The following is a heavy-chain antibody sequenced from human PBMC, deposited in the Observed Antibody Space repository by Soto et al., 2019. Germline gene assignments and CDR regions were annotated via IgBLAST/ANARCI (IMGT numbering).Heavy chain of an antibody. CDR3: APEGRIVGATTHFDD. CDR1: GGTFSTQA. V-gene: IGHV1-69*01. CDR2: IIPIFGSR. D-gene: IGHD1-26*01. J-gene: IGHJ4*02. Sequence: QVQLVQSGPEVKKPGTSVKVSCKASGGTFSTQAINWVRQAPGQGLEWMGGIIPIFGSRNYAHKFRGRLTIAADESTTTAYMELRSLRAEDTADYDCAPEGRIVGATTHFDDWGQGTLVTVSS.